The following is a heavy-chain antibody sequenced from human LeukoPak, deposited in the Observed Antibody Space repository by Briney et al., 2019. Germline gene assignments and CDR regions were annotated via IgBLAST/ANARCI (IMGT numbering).Heavy chain of an antibody. V-gene: IGHV3-23*01. Sequence: PAGSLRLSCAASGFTFSSYAMSWVRQAPGKGLEWVSAISGSGGSTYYADSVKGRFTISRDNSKNTLYLQMNSLRAEDTAVYYCAKDPRAGGGPYYYYYMDVWGKGTAVSVSS. J-gene: IGHJ6*03. CDR2: ISGSGGST. CDR3: AKDPRAGGGPYYYYYMDV. D-gene: IGHD3-16*01. CDR1: GFTFSSYA.